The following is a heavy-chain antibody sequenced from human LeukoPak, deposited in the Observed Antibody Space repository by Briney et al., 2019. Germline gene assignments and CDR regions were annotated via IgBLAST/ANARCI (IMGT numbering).Heavy chain of an antibody. CDR1: GYTFTGYY. V-gene: IGHV1-18*04. CDR2: ISAYNGNT. D-gene: IGHD2-8*01. CDR3: ARSLRTNNRSPDGY. J-gene: IGHJ4*02. Sequence: GASVKVSCKASGYTFTGYYMHWVRQAPGQGLEWMGWISAYNGNTNYAQKLQGRVTMTTDTSTSTAYMELRSLRSDDTAVYYCARSLRTNNRSPDGYWGQGTLVTVSS.